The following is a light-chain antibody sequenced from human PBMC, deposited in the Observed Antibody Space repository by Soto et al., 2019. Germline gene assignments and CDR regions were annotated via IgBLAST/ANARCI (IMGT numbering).Light chain of an antibody. J-gene: IGLJ1*01. Sequence: QSALTQPASVSGSPGQSITISCTGTSSDVGVYNYVSWYQQHPGKAPKLRIYDVSNRPSGVSNRFSGSKSGNTASLTISGLQAEDEADYYCSSYTGSSTLYVFGTGTTLTVL. CDR2: DVS. CDR3: SSYTGSSTLYV. CDR1: SSDVGVYNY. V-gene: IGLV2-14*01.